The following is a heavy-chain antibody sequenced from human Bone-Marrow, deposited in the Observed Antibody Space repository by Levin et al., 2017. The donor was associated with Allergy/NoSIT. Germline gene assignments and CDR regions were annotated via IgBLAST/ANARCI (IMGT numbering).Heavy chain of an antibody. CDR1: GGTFSSYA. D-gene: IGHD6-6*01. Sequence: PGGSLRLSCKASGGTFSSYAISWVRQAPGQGLEWMGGIIPIFGTANYAQKFQGRVTITADESTSTAYMELSSLRSEDTAVYYCARDEQSRGIAARPQALYYYYYYMDVWGKGTTVTVSS. J-gene: IGHJ6*03. V-gene: IGHV1-69*01. CDR3: ARDEQSRGIAARPQALYYYYYYMDV. CDR2: IIPIFGTA.